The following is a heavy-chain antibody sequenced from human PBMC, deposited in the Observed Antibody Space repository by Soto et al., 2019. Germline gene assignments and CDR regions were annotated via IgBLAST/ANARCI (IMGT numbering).Heavy chain of an antibody. CDR2: MFPSGDT. D-gene: IGHD3-10*01. CDR1: GGSISDDY. J-gene: IGHJ4*02. CDR3: ARTARPGSAFDY. Sequence: QVQLQESGPGLVKPSETLSLTCTVSGGSISDDYWSWIRQPPGKGLEWIGFMFPSGDTHANPPLQSRSTISVDNSKIRCSLTLTSVTAADTAVYYCARTARPGSAFDYWGQGILVTLSS. V-gene: IGHV4-59*01.